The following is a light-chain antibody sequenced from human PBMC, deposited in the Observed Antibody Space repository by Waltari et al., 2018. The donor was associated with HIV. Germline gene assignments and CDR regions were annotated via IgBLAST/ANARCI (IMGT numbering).Light chain of an antibody. CDR2: DVS. Sequence: QSALTQPASVSGSPGQSTTLSCTGTSSAGGSYNYVSWYQKHPVKAPKLMIYDVSKRPSGVSNRFSGSKSGNTASLTISGLQAEDEVDYYCCSYAGSSTWVFGGGTKLTVL. J-gene: IGLJ3*02. V-gene: IGLV2-23*02. CDR1: SSAGGSYNY. CDR3: CSYAGSSTWV.